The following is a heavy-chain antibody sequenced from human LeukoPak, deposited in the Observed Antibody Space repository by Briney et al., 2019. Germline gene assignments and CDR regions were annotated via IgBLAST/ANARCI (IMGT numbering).Heavy chain of an antibody. D-gene: IGHD6-13*01. CDR3: AKGQGVGSSSWGYYFDY. V-gene: IGHV3-30*02. Sequence: GGSLRLSCATSGFTFSSYGMHWVRQAPGKGLEWVAFIRYDGSNNYYADSVRGRFTISRDNSKNTLFLQMNSLRAEDTAVYYCAKGQGVGSSSWGYYFDYWGQGTLVTVSS. CDR1: GFTFSSYG. CDR2: IRYDGSNN. J-gene: IGHJ4*02.